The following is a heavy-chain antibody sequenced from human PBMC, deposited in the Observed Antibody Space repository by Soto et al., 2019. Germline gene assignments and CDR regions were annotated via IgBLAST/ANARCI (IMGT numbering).Heavy chain of an antibody. D-gene: IGHD3-3*01. CDR2: ISGSGGNT. J-gene: IGHJ4*02. CDR1: AVNFNTYA. V-gene: IGHV3-23*01. Sequence: SLRVFCVASAVNFNTYAVTWVRQAAWSWLEWVSTISGSGGNTHYAESVKGRCSICRDNSKTTLFLQMNSLRAEDTAVYYCAKGKANTLFGVDTLFDYWGQGTLVTVSS. CDR3: AKGKANTLFGVDTLFDY.